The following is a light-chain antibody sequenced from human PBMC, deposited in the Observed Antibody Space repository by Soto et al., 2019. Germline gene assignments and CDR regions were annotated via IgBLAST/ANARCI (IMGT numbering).Light chain of an antibody. CDR1: QNVNGW. Sequence: DIQMTQSPSTLSASVGDRVTITCRASQNVNGWLAWYQQKPGKAPKLLIYKASLLDSGVLSRFSGSGSGTEFTLTIISLQPDDFAAYYCQQYNTSWTFGQGTKVEV. CDR2: KAS. CDR3: QQYNTSWT. J-gene: IGKJ1*01. V-gene: IGKV1-5*03.